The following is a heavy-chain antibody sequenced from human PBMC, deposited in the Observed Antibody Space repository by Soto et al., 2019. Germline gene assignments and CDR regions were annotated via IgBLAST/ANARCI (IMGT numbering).Heavy chain of an antibody. V-gene: IGHV1-18*01. J-gene: IGHJ6*02. Sequence: ASVKVSCKASGYTFTNYDINWVRQAPGQGLEWMGWISTYTGNTNYAQKLQGRVTMATDTSTSTAYMELRSLRSDDTAVYYCARGYYYGSGRPTPGGMDVWGQGTTVTVSS. D-gene: IGHD3-10*01. CDR1: GYTFTNYD. CDR2: ISTYTGNT. CDR3: ARGYYYGSGRPTPGGMDV.